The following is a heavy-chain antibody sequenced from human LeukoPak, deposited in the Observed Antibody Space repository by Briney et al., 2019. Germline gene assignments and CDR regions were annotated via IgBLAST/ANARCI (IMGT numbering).Heavy chain of an antibody. CDR1: GFTFDDYG. J-gene: IGHJ4*02. CDR2: INWNGGST. Sequence: PGGSLRLSCAASGFTFDDYGMSWVRQAPGKGLEWVSGINWNGGSTGYADSVKGRFTISRDNAKNSLYLQMNSLRAEDTALYHCARSTYSSGWHGVDYWGQGTLVTVSS. V-gene: IGHV3-20*01. D-gene: IGHD6-19*01. CDR3: ARSTYSSGWHGVDY.